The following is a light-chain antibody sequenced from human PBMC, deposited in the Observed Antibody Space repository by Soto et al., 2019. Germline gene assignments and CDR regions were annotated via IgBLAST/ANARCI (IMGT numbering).Light chain of an antibody. Sequence: IVMPQSPSTLSVSPGARALRSCSDRQSVSSNLAWYQQKPGQAPRLRIYGASTRATGIPARFSGSGSGTEFTLTISSLQSEDFAVYYCQQYKNWPPITFGQGTRLEI. V-gene: IGKV3-15*01. CDR1: QSVSSN. CDR2: GAS. CDR3: QQYKNWPPIT. J-gene: IGKJ5*01.